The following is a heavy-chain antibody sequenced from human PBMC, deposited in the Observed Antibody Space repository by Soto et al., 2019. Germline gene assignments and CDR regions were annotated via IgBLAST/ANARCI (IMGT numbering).Heavy chain of an antibody. V-gene: IGHV1-18*01. CDR2: ISAYNGNT. J-gene: IGHJ6*02. CDR3: AMAKRCYNGMDT. CDR1: GYLFTSYG. Sequence: SVQVSRKAFGYLFTSYGISWVRQAPGQGLEWMGWISAYNGNTNYAQKLQGRVTMTTDTSTSTAYMELRSLRSDDTAVYDCAMAKRCYNGMDTWGQETTIT.